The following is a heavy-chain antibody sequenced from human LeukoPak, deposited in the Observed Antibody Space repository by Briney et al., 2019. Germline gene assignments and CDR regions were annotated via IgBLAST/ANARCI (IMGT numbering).Heavy chain of an antibody. CDR1: GYSFPTYW. CDR3: ASSIGLYGTSGYDH. D-gene: IGHD6-6*01. V-gene: IGHV5-51*01. CDR2: INPGESDI. J-gene: IGHJ4*02. Sequence: GESLKISCKGSGYSFPTYWIGWVRQMPGKGLEWMGLINPGESDIRYGPSFQGQVTISADKSINTAYLQWSSLKASDSAMYYCASSIGLYGTSGYDHWGQGTLVTVSS.